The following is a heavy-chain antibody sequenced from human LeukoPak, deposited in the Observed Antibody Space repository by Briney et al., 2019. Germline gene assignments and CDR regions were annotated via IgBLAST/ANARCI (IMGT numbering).Heavy chain of an antibody. CDR1: GGSFSGYY. J-gene: IGHJ4*02. V-gene: IGHV4-34*01. CDR2: INHSGST. D-gene: IGHD6-6*01. Sequence: SETLSLTCAVYGGSFSGYYWSWIRQPPGKGLEWIGEINHSGSTNYNPSLKSRVTISVDTSKNQFSLKLSSVTAADTAVYYCARDFFYSSSFQAYYFDYWGQGTLVTVSS. CDR3: ARDFFYSSSFQAYYFDY.